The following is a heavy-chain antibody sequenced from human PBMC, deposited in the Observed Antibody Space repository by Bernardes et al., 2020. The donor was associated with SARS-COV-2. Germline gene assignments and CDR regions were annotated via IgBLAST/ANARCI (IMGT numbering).Heavy chain of an antibody. CDR3: ARDRNDFWSGYRVGGAFDI. V-gene: IGHV1-2*04. CDR1: RYTFTGYY. CDR2: INPNSGFT. D-gene: IGHD3-3*01. J-gene: IGHJ3*02. Sequence: ASVKVSCTASRYTFTGYYMHWVRQAPGQGLEWMGWINPNSGFTDYAQRFEGWVTMTRDTSISTAYMELSRLRSDDTAVYYCARDRNDFWSGYRVGGAFDIWGQGTMVTVSS.